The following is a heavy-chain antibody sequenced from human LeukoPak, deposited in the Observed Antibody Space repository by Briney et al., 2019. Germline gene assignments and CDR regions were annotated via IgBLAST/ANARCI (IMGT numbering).Heavy chain of an antibody. CDR3: AIDSSGYSSPVFDY. Sequence: ASVKVSCKASGYTFTSYGITWVRQAPGQGLEWMGWISSYNGNTKYAQKLQGRVTMTTDTSTSTAYMELRSLRSDDTAVYYCAIDSSGYSSPVFDYWGQGTLVTVSS. D-gene: IGHD3-22*01. V-gene: IGHV1-18*01. CDR2: ISSYNGNT. J-gene: IGHJ4*02. CDR1: GYTFTSYG.